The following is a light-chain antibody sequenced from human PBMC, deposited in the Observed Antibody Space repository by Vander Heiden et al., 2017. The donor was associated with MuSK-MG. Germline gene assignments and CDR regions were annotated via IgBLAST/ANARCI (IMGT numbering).Light chain of an antibody. CDR1: KLGDKY. CDR3: QAWDSSADQVV. J-gene: IGLJ2*01. V-gene: IGLV3-1*01. CDR2: QDR. Sequence: SYELTQPPSVSVSPGPSANITCSGDKLGDKYACWYQQKPGQSPVLVIYQDRKRPSGIPERFSGSNSGNTATLTISGTQAMDEADYYCQAWDSSADQVVFGGGTKLTVL.